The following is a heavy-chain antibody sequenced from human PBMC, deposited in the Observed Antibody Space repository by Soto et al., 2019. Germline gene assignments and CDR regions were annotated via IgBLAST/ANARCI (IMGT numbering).Heavy chain of an antibody. V-gene: IGHV4-4*07. D-gene: IGHD6-13*01. Sequence: PSETLSLTCTVSGGSISNYYWSWIRQSAEKRLEWIGRVPSTGSSYYNPSLKSRVTISVDTSKNQVSLNLTSVTAADTAVYYCARGVPAAGTDWFDPWGQGTLVTVSS. CDR2: VPSTGSS. J-gene: IGHJ5*02. CDR1: GGSISNYY. CDR3: ARGVPAAGTDWFDP.